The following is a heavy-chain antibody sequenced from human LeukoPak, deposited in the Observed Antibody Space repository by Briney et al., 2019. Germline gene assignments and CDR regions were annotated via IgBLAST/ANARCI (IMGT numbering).Heavy chain of an antibody. J-gene: IGHJ3*02. D-gene: IGHD6-13*01. Sequence: SGGSLRLSCVASGFTFSSYWMHWVRQDPRKGLVWVSRINGDGRNINYADSVRGRFTISRDNAKNSLYLQMNSLRAEDTAVYYCARDLRVAAAMGGAFDIWGQGTMVTVSS. CDR3: ARDLRVAAAMGGAFDI. V-gene: IGHV3-74*01. CDR1: GFTFSSYW. CDR2: INGDGRNI.